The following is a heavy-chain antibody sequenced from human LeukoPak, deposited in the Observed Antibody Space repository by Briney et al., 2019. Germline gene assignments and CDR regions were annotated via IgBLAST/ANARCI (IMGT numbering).Heavy chain of an antibody. V-gene: IGHV3-7*01. CDR3: ARDLGRGYTY. J-gene: IGHJ4*02. D-gene: IGHD5-12*01. Sequence: GGSLRLSCAASRFTFSSYWMSWVRQAPGKGLEWVANIKQDGSEKYYVDSVKGRFTISRDNAKNSLYLQMNSLRAEDTAVYYCARDLGRGYTYWGQGTLVTVSS. CDR2: IKQDGSEK. CDR1: RFTFSSYW.